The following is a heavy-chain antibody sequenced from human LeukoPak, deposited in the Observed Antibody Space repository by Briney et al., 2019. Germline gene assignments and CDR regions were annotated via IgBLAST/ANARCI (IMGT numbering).Heavy chain of an antibody. Sequence: SVKVSCTASGGTFSSCAISWVRQAPGQGLEWMGGIIPIFGTANYAQKFQGRVTITADESTSTAYMELSSLRSEDTAVYYCARAPDSGSYLDYWGQGTLVTVSS. CDR2: IIPIFGTA. V-gene: IGHV1-69*13. D-gene: IGHD1-26*01. CDR3: ARAPDSGSYLDY. CDR1: GGTFSSCA. J-gene: IGHJ4*02.